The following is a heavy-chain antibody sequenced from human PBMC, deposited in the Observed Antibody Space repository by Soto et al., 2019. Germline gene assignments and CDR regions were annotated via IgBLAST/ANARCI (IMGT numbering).Heavy chain of an antibody. J-gene: IGHJ6*02. CDR1: GGSISSSNW. V-gene: IGHV4-4*02. Sequence: QVQLQESGPGLVKPSGTLSLTCAVSGGSISSSNWWSWVRQPPGKGLEWIGEIYHSGSTNYNPSLKSRVTISVDKSKNQFSLKLSSVTAADTAVYYCARFYDSSANGYYYYYGMDVWGQGTTVTVSS. CDR2: IYHSGST. CDR3: ARFYDSSANGYYYYYGMDV. D-gene: IGHD3-22*01.